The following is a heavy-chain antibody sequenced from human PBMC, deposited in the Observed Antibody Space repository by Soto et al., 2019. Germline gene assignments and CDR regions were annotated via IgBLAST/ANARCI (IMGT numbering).Heavy chain of an antibody. J-gene: IGHJ6*02. V-gene: IGHV3-30*18. CDR3: AKDRRGGEYYDILTGYFENNYYYYGMDV. CDR2: ISYDGSNK. Sequence: GGSLRLSCAASGFTFSSYGMHWVRQAPGKGLEWVAVISYDGSNKYYADSVKGRFTISRDNSKNTLYLQMNSLRAEDTAVYYCAKDRRGGEYYDILTGYFENNYYYYGMDVWGQGTTVTVSS. D-gene: IGHD3-9*01. CDR1: GFTFSSYG.